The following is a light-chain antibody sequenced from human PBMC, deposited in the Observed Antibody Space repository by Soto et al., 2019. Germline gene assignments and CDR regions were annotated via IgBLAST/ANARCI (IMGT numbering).Light chain of an antibody. CDR2: DAS. Sequence: EIELTQSPATLSLSPGERATLSCRASQSVSSYLAWYQQKPGQAPRLLIYDASNRATGIPARFSGSGSGTDFTLTISSLVPEDFAVYYCQQRRNWPLTFGGGTKV. J-gene: IGKJ4*01. CDR1: QSVSSY. V-gene: IGKV3-11*01. CDR3: QQRRNWPLT.